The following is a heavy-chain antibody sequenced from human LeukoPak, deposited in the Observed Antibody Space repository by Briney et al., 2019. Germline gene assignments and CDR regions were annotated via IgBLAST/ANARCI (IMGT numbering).Heavy chain of an antibody. V-gene: IGHV3-30*02. CDR3: AKVLQESPRYYYYMDV. Sequence: GGSLRLSCAAPGFTFSSYGMHWVRQAPGKGLEWVAFIRYDGSNKYYADSVKGRFTISRDNSKNTLYLQMNSLRAEDTAVYYCAKVLQESPRYYYYMDVWGKGTTVTVSS. CDR1: GFTFSSYG. CDR2: IRYDGSNK. J-gene: IGHJ6*03. D-gene: IGHD4-11*01.